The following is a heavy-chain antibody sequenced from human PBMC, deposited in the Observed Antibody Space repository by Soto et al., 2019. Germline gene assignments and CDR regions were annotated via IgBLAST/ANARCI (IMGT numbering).Heavy chain of an antibody. CDR3: ARGGNQYYDFWSGYYDLDY. V-gene: IGHV1-3*01. Sequence: ASVKVSCKASGYTFTSYAMHWVRQAPGQRLEWMGWINAGNGNTKYSQKFQGRVTITRDTSASTAYMELSSLRSEDTAVCYCARGGNQYYDFWSGYYDLDYWGQGTLVTVSS. J-gene: IGHJ4*02. CDR2: INAGNGNT. D-gene: IGHD3-3*01. CDR1: GYTFTSYA.